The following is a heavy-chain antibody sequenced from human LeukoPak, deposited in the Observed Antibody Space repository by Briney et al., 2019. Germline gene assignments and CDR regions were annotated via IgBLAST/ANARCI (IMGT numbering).Heavy chain of an antibody. CDR3: ARVQGWQQWLVQYYFDY. J-gene: IGHJ4*02. CDR1: GYTFTSYA. Sequence: GASVKVSCKASGYTFTSYAMNWVRQAPGQGLEWMGWINTNTGNPTYAQGFTGRFVFSLDTSVSTAYLQISSLKAEDTAVYYCARVQGWQQWLVQYYFDYWGQGTLVTVSS. D-gene: IGHD6-19*01. V-gene: IGHV7-4-1*02. CDR2: INTNTGNP.